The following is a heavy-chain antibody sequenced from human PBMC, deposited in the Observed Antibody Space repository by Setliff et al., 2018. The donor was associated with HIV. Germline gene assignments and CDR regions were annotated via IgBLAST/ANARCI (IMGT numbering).Heavy chain of an antibody. CDR1: GGSISSHY. Sequence: SETLSLTCTVSGGSISSHYWSWLRQPPGKGLEWIGYIYYTGSTSYNPSLKSRITISLDTSRNQFSLKLTSVTAADTAVYYCARGSLGRSDCSGEYFQHWGQGTLVTVSS. CDR3: ARGSLGRSDCSGEYFQH. D-gene: IGHD6-25*01. J-gene: IGHJ1*01. CDR2: IYYTGST. V-gene: IGHV4-59*11.